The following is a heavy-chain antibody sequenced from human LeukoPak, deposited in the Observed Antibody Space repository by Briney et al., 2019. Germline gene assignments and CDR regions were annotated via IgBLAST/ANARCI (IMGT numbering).Heavy chain of an antibody. CDR2: ISSSGSTI. D-gene: IGHD6-19*01. V-gene: IGHV3-48*03. CDR1: GFSFSNYE. J-gene: IGHJ6*03. CDR3: ARTTATQYSSGWYSSYYYYYMDV. Sequence: PGGSLRLSCAASGFSFSNYEMNWVRQAPGKGLEWVSYISSSGSTIYYADSVKGRFTISRDNAKNSLYLQMNSLRAEDTAVYYCARTTATQYSSGWYSSYYYYYMDVWGKGTTVTISS.